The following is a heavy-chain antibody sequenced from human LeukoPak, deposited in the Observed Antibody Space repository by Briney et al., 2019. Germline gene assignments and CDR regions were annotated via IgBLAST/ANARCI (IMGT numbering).Heavy chain of an antibody. D-gene: IGHD3-22*01. CDR3: ARDPVPYYYDSSGYPDY. Sequence: PGGSLRLSCAASGFTFSSYWMHWVRQAPGKGLVWVSRINSDGSSTSYADSVKGRFTISRDNAKNTLYLQMNSLRAEDTAAYYCARDPVPYYYDSSGYPDYWGQGTLVTVSS. V-gene: IGHV3-74*01. CDR1: GFTFSSYW. CDR2: INSDGSST. J-gene: IGHJ4*02.